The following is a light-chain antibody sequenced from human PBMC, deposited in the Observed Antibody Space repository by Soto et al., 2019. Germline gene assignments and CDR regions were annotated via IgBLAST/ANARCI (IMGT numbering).Light chain of an antibody. Sequence: DIVMTQSPDSLAVSLGERATINCESRQSVLDISNNKNYLAWYQQKPGQPPKLLIYWASTRESGVPDRFSGSGSGTAFTLTISSLQAEDVAVYYCQQYYSIPPTFGQGTKLEIK. V-gene: IGKV4-1*01. CDR2: WAS. CDR3: QQYYSIPPT. CDR1: QSVLDISNNKNY. J-gene: IGKJ2*01.